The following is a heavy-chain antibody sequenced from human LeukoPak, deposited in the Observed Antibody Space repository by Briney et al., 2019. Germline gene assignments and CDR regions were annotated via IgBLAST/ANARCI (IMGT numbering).Heavy chain of an antibody. CDR3: ARSIRGYSSGWYYFDY. Sequence: SETLSLTCTVSGGSISSGSYYWNWIRQPAGKGLEWIGRIYTSGNTNYNPSLKSRVTISVDTSKNQFSVKLSSVTAADTAVYYCARSIRGYSSGWYYFDYWGQGTLITVSS. CDR2: IYTSGNT. V-gene: IGHV4-61*02. CDR1: GGSISSGSYY. D-gene: IGHD6-19*01. J-gene: IGHJ4*02.